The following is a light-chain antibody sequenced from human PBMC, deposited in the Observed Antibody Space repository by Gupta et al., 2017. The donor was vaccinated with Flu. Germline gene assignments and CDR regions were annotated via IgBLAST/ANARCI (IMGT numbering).Light chain of an antibody. CDR2: RNN. V-gene: IGLV1-47*01. Sequence: GSSSNIGSNYVYWYQQLPGTAPKLLIYRNNQRPSGFPDRFSGSKSGTSASLAISGLRSEYEADYYCAAWDDSLSVVFGGGTKLTVL. CDR1: SSNIGSNY. J-gene: IGLJ3*02. CDR3: AAWDDSLSVV.